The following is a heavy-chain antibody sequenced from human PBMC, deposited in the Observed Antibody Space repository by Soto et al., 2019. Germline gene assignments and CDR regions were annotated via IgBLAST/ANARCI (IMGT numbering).Heavy chain of an antibody. D-gene: IGHD3-22*01. J-gene: IGHJ4*02. V-gene: IGHV4-59*01. CDR3: ALRCMAVVPEY. CDR1: GDSISSYY. Sequence: QVQLQESGPGLVKPSETLSLTCAVSGDSISSYYCMWIRQPPGKGLQSIGYLYYGRSANYNHSLKSRVTLSVDTATNQCALTLSSMTAADTAVYYCALRCMAVVPEYWGQGTLVTVSS. CDR2: LYYGRSA.